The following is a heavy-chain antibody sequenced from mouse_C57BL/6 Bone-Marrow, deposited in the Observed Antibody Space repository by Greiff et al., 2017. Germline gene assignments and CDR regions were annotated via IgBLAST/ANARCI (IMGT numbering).Heavy chain of an antibody. CDR1: GYTFTSYG. CDR3: ARVSYHGWSRY. CDR2: IYPRSGNT. D-gene: IGHD1-1*02. J-gene: IGHJ2*01. V-gene: IGHV1-81*01. Sequence: QVQLKQSGAELARPGASVKLSCKASGYTFTSYGISWVKQRTGQGLEWIGEIYPRSGNTYYNEKFKGKATLTADKSSSTAYMELRSLTSEDSAVEFCARVSYHGWSRYWGQGTTVTVSS.